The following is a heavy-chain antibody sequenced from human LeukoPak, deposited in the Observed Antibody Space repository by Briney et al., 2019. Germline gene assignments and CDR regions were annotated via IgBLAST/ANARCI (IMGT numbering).Heavy chain of an antibody. CDR3: AGAGGSYQVFDY. J-gene: IGHJ4*02. Sequence: GGSLRLSCAASGFTFYRYSMNGVGQAPPKGREWISYITSSSVTIYYADSVKGRFTISRDNAKNSLYLQMNSLRAEDAAVYYCAGAGGSYQVFDYWGQGTLVTVSS. CDR2: ITSSSVTI. CDR1: GFTFYRYS. V-gene: IGHV3-48*01. D-gene: IGHD1-26*01.